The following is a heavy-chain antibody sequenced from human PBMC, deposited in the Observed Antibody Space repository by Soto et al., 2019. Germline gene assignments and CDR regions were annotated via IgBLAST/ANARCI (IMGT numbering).Heavy chain of an antibody. V-gene: IGHV3-23*01. J-gene: IGHJ6*03. Sequence: GGSLRLSCAASGFTFSSYAMSWVRQAPGKGVEWASGISGGGGSTYYTDSVQGRFTISRDNSKNTLYLQMNGLRAEDAAVYYCTLRNNYMDVWGKGTTVTVSS. CDR1: GFTFSSYA. CDR3: TLRNNYMDV. CDR2: ISGGGGST.